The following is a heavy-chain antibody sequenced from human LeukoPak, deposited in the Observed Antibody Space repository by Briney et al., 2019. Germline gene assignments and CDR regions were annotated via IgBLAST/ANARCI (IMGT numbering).Heavy chain of an antibody. CDR2: INQGGSDK. D-gene: IGHD1-14*01. V-gene: IGHV3-7*01. Sequence: GGSLRLSCAASGFTSSGHWMSWARQAPGKGLEWVANINQGGSDKYYVDSVKGRFTISRDNANNLLYLQMNSLRGEDTAVYYCTRDRSRAEDDWGQGTLVTVSS. CDR1: GFTSSGHW. CDR3: TRDRSRAEDD. J-gene: IGHJ4*02.